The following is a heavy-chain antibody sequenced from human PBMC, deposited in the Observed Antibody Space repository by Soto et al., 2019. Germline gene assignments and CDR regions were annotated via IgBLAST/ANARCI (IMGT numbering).Heavy chain of an antibody. D-gene: IGHD3-22*01. CDR3: AKGNYGISGLSLIWFAP. CDR1: GFTFSNYA. J-gene: IGHJ5*02. V-gene: IGHV3-30*18. Sequence: QVQLVESRGGVVQPERSLRLSCAASGFTFSNYAMHWVRHAPGKGPEWVAAISYDGRNKYYADSVNGRFPISRDNYKNTLELQMISVRAEETAVYYCAKGNYGISGLSLIWFAPWGQGTLVTVSS. CDR2: ISYDGRNK.